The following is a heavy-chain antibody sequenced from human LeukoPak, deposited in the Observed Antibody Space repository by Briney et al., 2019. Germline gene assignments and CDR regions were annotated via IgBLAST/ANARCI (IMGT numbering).Heavy chain of an antibody. CDR3: ARTQYCSSSTSCYFGYFDY. Sequence: SETLSLTCTVSGGSVSSATYYWSWIRQPPGKGLEWMAYVYYTGSTNYNPSLKSRVTISLDMSKNQFSLKLSSVTAADTAVYYCARTQYCSSSTSCYFGYFDYWGQGTLVTVSS. CDR1: GGSVSSATYY. CDR2: VYYTGST. J-gene: IGHJ4*02. V-gene: IGHV4-61*01. D-gene: IGHD2-2*01.